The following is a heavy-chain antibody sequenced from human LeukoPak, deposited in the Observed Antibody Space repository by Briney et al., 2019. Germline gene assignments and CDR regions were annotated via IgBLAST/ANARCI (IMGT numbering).Heavy chain of an antibody. V-gene: IGHV3-9*01. Sequence: GGSLRLSCAGSGFIFNNYAMHWVRQPPGKGLEWVSGISWNSGSIGYADSVKGRFTISRDNAKNSLYLQMNSLRAEDTALYYCAKDIGYCSSTSCYAYAFDIWGQGTMVTVSS. CDR3: AKDIGYCSSTSCYAYAFDI. CDR1: GFIFNNYA. J-gene: IGHJ3*02. D-gene: IGHD2-2*01. CDR2: ISWNSGSI.